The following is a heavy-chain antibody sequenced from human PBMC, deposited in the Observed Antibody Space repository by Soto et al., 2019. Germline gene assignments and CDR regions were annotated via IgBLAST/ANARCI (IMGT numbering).Heavy chain of an antibody. CDR3: ARDGLYGDYGHY. CDR1: GYTFTSYY. D-gene: IGHD4-17*01. V-gene: IGHV1-46*01. Sequence: QVQLVQSGAEVKKPGASVKVSCKASGYTFTSYYMHWVRQAPGQGLEWMGIINPSGGSTSYAQKFQGRVTMTRDTSTSTVYMELSILRSEDTAVSYCARDGLYGDYGHYWGQGTLVTVSS. J-gene: IGHJ4*02. CDR2: INPSGGST.